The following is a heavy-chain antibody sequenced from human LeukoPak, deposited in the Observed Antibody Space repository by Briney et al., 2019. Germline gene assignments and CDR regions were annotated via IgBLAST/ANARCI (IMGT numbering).Heavy chain of an antibody. CDR1: VYTFTSYD. V-gene: IGHV1-8*01. CDR3: ARGLKLLWFGELSTDYYYGMDV. D-gene: IGHD3-10*01. CDR2: MNPNSGNT. J-gene: IGHJ6*02. Sequence: RASVKVSCKASVYTFTSYDINWVRQATGQGLEWMGWMNPNSGNTGYAQKFQGRVTMTRNTSISTAYMELSSLRSEDTAVYYCARGLKLLWFGELSTDYYYGMDVWGQGTTVTVSS.